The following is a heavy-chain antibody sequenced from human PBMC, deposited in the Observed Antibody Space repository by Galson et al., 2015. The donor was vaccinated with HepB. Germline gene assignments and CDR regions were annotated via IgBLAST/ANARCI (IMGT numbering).Heavy chain of an antibody. V-gene: IGHV1-69*06. J-gene: IGHJ6*02. D-gene: IGHD2-15*01. CDR2: IIPIFGTA. Sequence: SVKVSCKASGGTFSSYAISWVRQAPGQGLEWMGGIIPIFGTANYAQKFQGRVTITADKSTSTAYMELSSLRSEDTAVYYCASCSGGSCAKLYYYYYYGMDVWGQGTTVTVSS. CDR3: ASCSGGSCAKLYYYYYYGMDV. CDR1: GGTFSSYA.